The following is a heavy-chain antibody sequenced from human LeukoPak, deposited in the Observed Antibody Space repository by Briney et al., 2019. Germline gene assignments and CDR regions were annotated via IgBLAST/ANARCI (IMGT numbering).Heavy chain of an antibody. J-gene: IGHJ4*02. CDR1: GFTFSSYG. D-gene: IGHD4-17*01. CDR2: ISYDGSNK. V-gene: IGHV3-30*18. Sequence: GGSLRLSCAASGFTFSSYGMHWVRQALGKGLEWVAVISYDGSNKYYADSVKGRFTISRDNSKNTLYLQMNSLRAEDTAVYYCAKDPDYGGYWGQGTLVTVSS. CDR3: AKDPDYGGY.